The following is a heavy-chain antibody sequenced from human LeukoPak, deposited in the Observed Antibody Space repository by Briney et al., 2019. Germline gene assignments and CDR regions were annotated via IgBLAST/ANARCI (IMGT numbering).Heavy chain of an antibody. CDR3: AKDRPREYSSLQGFSDNWFGP. V-gene: IGHV3-23*01. D-gene: IGHD4-11*01. J-gene: IGHJ5*02. CDR1: GFTFTRYA. CDR2: ISDSAAGT. Sequence: HSGGSLRLSCAASGFTFTRYAMTWVRQAPGKGLEWVSSISDSAAGTYYADSVKGRFTISRDDSKNTLYLQMNSLRGDDTAVYYCAKDRPREYSSLQGFSDNWFGPWGQGTLVTVSS.